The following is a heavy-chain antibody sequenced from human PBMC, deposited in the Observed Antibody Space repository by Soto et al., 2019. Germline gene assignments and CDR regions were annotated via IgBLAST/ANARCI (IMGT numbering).Heavy chain of an antibody. V-gene: IGHV4-30-4*01. CDR1: GRPVSSGGYY. CDR2: IYHIGSP. J-gene: IGHJ5*01. Sequence: QVQLQESGPGLVKPSQTLSLTCTVSGRPVSSGGYYWTWIRQLPGKDLEWIGYIYHIGSPSYNPSLKRRLSMSLDTSKNQFTLNLPSVTAADTAIYCCFRERALDNSAHWFESWGQGTLVTVSS. CDR3: FRERALDNSAHWFES. D-gene: IGHD4-4*01.